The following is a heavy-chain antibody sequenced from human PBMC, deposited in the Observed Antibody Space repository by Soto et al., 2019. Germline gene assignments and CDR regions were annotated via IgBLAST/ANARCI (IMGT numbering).Heavy chain of an antibody. CDR2: ISSTTNYI. CDR1: GFAFTRYS. CDR3: ARESEDLTSNFDY. J-gene: IGHJ4*02. V-gene: IGHV3-21*06. Sequence: RGSLRLSWAASGFAFTRYSMNWVRQAPGKGLEWVSSISSTTNYIYYGDSMKGRFTISRDNAKNSLYLEMNSLRAEDTAVYYCARESEDLTSNFDYWGQGTLVTVSS.